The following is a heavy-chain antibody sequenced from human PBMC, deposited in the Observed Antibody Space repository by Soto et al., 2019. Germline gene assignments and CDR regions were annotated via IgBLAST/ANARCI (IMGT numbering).Heavy chain of an antibody. CDR3: ARVIGATYIDK. J-gene: IGHJ4*02. V-gene: IGHV4-59*01. CDR1: GASISSYY. Sequence: PSETLSLTCNVSGASISSYYWSWVRQPPGMGLEWIGYIFYTGSTNYNPSLKSRVTISLHPSKNQFSLTLSSVTAADTAVYYCARVIGATYIDKWGQGTLVTVS. D-gene: IGHD3-22*01. CDR2: IFYTGST.